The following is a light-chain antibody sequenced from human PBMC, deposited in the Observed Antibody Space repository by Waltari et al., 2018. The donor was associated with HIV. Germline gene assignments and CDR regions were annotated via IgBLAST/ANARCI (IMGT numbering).Light chain of an antibody. CDR3: QQRSNWPS. J-gene: IGKJ2*01. Sequence: ATLSLSPGERATLSCRASQSVSSYLAWYQQKPGQAPRLLIYDASNRATGIPARFSGSGSGTDFTLTISSLEPEDFAVYYCQQRSNWPSFGQGTKLEIK. CDR1: QSVSSY. V-gene: IGKV3-11*01. CDR2: DAS.